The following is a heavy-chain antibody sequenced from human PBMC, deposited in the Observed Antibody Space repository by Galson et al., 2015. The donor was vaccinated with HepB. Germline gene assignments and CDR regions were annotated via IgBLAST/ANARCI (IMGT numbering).Heavy chain of an antibody. CDR3: ARGRRTTVTYLDY. Sequence: SLRLSCAASGFTFSDYWMSWVRQAPGKGLEWVANIKQDGSEKYYVDSVKGRFTISRDNAKNSLYLQMNSLRAEDTAVYYCARGRRTTVTYLDYWGQGTLVTVSS. CDR1: GFTFSDYW. D-gene: IGHD4-17*01. CDR2: IKQDGSEK. J-gene: IGHJ4*02. V-gene: IGHV3-7*03.